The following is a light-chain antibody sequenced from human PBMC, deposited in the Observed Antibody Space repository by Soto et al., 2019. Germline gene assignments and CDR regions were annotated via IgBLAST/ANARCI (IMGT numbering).Light chain of an antibody. Sequence: DIQLTQSPSFLSASVGDRVTITCRDSQGIRDFLAWYQQKPGKAPKLLIYAASTLQTGVPTRFSGIASGTEFTLIISNLQPADFATYYCQQFNVYPLTFGGGTKVEIK. V-gene: IGKV1-9*01. J-gene: IGKJ4*01. CDR3: QQFNVYPLT. CDR2: AAS. CDR1: QGIRDF.